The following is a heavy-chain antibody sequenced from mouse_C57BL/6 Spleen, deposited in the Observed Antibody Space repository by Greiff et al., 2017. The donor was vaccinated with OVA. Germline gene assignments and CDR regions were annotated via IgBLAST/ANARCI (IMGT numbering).Heavy chain of an antibody. J-gene: IGHJ4*01. CDR3: TRERSNYEDAMDY. D-gene: IGHD2-5*01. V-gene: IGHV5-9-1*02. CDR2: ISSGGDYI. CDR1: GFTFSSYA. Sequence: EVKLVESGEGLVKPGGSLKLSCAASGFTFSSYAMSWVRQTPEKRLEWVAYISSGGDYIYYADTVKGRFTISRDNARNTLYLQMSSLKSEDTAMYYCTRERSNYEDAMDYWGQGTSVTVSS.